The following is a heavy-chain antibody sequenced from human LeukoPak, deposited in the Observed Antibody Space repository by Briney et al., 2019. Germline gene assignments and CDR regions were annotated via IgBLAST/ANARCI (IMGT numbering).Heavy chain of an antibody. Sequence: SETLSLTCTVSGYSISSGYYWGWIRQPPGKGLEWIGSIYHSGSTYYNPSLKSRVTISVDTSKNQFSLKLSSVTAADTAVYYCARWGGDFDYWGQGTLVTVSS. CDR1: GYSISSGYY. V-gene: IGHV4-38-2*02. D-gene: IGHD3-10*01. CDR3: ARWGGDFDY. J-gene: IGHJ4*02. CDR2: IYHSGST.